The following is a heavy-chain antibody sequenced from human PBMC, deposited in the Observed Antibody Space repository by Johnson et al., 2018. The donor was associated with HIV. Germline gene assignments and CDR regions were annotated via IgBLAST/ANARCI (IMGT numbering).Heavy chain of an antibody. Sequence: VQLVESGGGLVQPGRSLRLSCAASGFTFDDYAMHWVRQAPGKGLEWVSGISWNSGSIGYADSVKGRFTISRDNAKNSLYLQMNSLRAEDTDLYYCAKVRYDSSGYWDREHDAFDIWGQGTMVTVSS. CDR1: GFTFDDYA. J-gene: IGHJ3*02. CDR3: AKVRYDSSGYWDREHDAFDI. CDR2: ISWNSGSI. D-gene: IGHD3-22*01. V-gene: IGHV3-9*01.